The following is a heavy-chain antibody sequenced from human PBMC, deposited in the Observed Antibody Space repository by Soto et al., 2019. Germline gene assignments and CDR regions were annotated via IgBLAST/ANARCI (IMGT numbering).Heavy chain of an antibody. CDR1: GYTFTSYD. V-gene: IGHV1-8*01. D-gene: IGHD6-13*01. Sequence: GASVKVSCKASGYTFTSYDINWVRQATGQGLEWMGWMNPNSGNTGYAQKFQGRVTMTRNTSISTAYMELSSLRSEDTAVYYCASRDPLAAGQFDYWGQGTRVTVSS. CDR3: ASRDPLAAGQFDY. J-gene: IGHJ4*02. CDR2: MNPNSGNT.